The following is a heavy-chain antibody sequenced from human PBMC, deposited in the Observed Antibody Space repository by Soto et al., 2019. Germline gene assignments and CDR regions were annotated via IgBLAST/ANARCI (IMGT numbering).Heavy chain of an antibody. CDR3: ARDPRGYDFWSAYYYGMDV. V-gene: IGHV4-4*07. CDR1: GGSISSYY. CDR2: IYTSGST. Sequence: SETLSLTCTVSGGSISSYYWSWIRQPAGKGLEWIGRIYTSGSTNYNPSIKSRVTMSVDTSKNQFSLKLSSVTAADTAVYYCARDPRGYDFWSAYYYGMDVWGQGTTVTASS. J-gene: IGHJ6*02. D-gene: IGHD3-3*01.